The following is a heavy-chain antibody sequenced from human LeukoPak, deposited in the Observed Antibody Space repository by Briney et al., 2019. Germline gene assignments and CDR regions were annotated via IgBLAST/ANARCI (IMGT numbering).Heavy chain of an antibody. D-gene: IGHD3-10*01. CDR2: INHIGST. CDR3: ARRPSTMVRGVRTFDP. CDR1: GGSFSGYY. Sequence: SETLSLTCAVYGGSFSGYYWSWIRQPPGKGLEWIGEINHIGSTNYNPSLKSRVTISVDTSKNQFSLKLSSVTAADTAVYHCARRPSTMVRGVRTFDPWGQGTLVTVSS. V-gene: IGHV4-34*01. J-gene: IGHJ5*02.